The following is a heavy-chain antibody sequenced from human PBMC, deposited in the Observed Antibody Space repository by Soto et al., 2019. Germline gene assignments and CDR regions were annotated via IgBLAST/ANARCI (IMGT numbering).Heavy chain of an antibody. CDR2: FIAMLGTP. Sequence: GASVKVSCKASGYTFASYGINWVRQAPGQGLEWMGGFIAMLGTPTYAKKVQGRATISADESLTSSYLELRSLRSEDTGVYFCARGAMANFDYWGQGTVVTVSS. D-gene: IGHD5-18*01. CDR1: GYTFASYG. V-gene: IGHV1-69*13. J-gene: IGHJ4*02. CDR3: ARGAMANFDY.